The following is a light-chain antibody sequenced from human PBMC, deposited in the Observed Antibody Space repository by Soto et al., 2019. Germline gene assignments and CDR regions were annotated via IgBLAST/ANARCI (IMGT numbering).Light chain of an antibody. CDR1: QSVSNNY. Sequence: EIVMTQSPATLSLSPGERATLSFMASQSVSNNYLAWYQQKPGQAPRLLIYGASNRATGIPDRFSGSGSGTGFTLTISRLEPEDFAVYYCQQYGSSGTFGQGTKVDIK. V-gene: IGKV3-20*01. J-gene: IGKJ1*01. CDR3: QQYGSSGT. CDR2: GAS.